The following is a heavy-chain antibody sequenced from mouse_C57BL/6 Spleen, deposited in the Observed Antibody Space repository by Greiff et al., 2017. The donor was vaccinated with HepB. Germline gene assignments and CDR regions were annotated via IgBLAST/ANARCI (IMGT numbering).Heavy chain of an antibody. Sequence: EVMLVESGGGLVKAGGSLKLSCAASGFTFSSYTMSWVRQTPEKRLEWVATISGGGGNTYYPDSVKGRFTISRDNAKNTLYLQMSSMRSEDTALYYCTRHGYSYSYYYAMDYWGQGTSVTVSP. CDR2: ISGGGGNT. CDR1: GFTFSSYT. CDR3: TRHGYSYSYYYAMDY. D-gene: IGHD2-12*01. J-gene: IGHJ4*01. V-gene: IGHV5-9*01.